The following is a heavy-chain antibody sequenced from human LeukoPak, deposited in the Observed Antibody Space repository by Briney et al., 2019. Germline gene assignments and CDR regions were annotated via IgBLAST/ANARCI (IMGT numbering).Heavy chain of an antibody. J-gene: IGHJ4*02. CDR1: GGSISSSSYY. Sequence: PSETLSLTCTVSGGSISSSSYYWGWIRQPPGKGLEWIGSIYYSGSTYYNPSLKSRVTISVDTSKNQFSLKLSSVTAADTAVYYCARVKPGIAVAGPFDYWGQGTLVTVSS. CDR3: ARVKPGIAVAGPFDY. CDR2: IYYSGST. V-gene: IGHV4-39*07. D-gene: IGHD6-19*01.